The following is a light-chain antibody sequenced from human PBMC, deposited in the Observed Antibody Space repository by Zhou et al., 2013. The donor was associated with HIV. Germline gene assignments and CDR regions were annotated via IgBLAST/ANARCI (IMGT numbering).Light chain of an antibody. CDR3: LQDYIYPRT. V-gene: IGKV1-6*01. CDR2: GAS. J-gene: IGKJ1*01. Sequence: AIQMTQSPSSLSASVGDRVTITCRASQAIGNDLGWYQQKPGKAPELLIYGASTLQSGVPSRFSGSGSGTDFTLTISRLQPEDFASYYCLQDYIYPRTFGQGTKVQFK. CDR1: QAIGND.